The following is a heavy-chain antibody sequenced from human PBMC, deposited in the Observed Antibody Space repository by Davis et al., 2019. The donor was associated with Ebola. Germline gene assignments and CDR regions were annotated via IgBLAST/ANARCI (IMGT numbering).Heavy chain of an antibody. CDR3: AIARNYYGSQPIDY. D-gene: IGHD3-10*01. CDR1: GFGFTSYV. Sequence: PGGSLRLSCVDSGFGFTSYVMIWVRQSPGRGLEWVSSIGRSGDTTSYADSVKGRFTISRDNSRNTLHLQMSSLRAEDTAVYYCAIARNYYGSQPIDYWGQGTLVTVSS. CDR2: IGRSGDTT. J-gene: IGHJ4*02. V-gene: IGHV3-23*01.